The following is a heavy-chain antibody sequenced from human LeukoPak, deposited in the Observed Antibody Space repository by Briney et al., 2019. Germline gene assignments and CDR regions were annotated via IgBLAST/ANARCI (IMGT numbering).Heavy chain of an antibody. CDR1: GGSISSYY. CDR3: ARDPSRQIYYFDY. Sequence: KSSETLSLTCTVSGGSISSYYWSWLRQPAGKGLEWIGRIYTSGSTNYNPSLKSRVTISVDTSKNQFSLKLSSVTAADTAVYYCARDPSRQIYYFDYWGQGTLVTVSS. V-gene: IGHV4-4*07. CDR2: IYTSGST. J-gene: IGHJ4*02.